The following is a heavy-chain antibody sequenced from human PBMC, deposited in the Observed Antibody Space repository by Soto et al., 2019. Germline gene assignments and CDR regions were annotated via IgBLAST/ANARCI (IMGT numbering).Heavy chain of an antibody. V-gene: IGHV4-59*01. CDR1: GGSISSYY. Sequence: SETLSLTYTVSGGSISSYYWSWIRQPPGKGLEWIGYIYYSGSTNYNPSLKSRVTISVDTSKNQFSLKLSSVTAADTAVYYCAREHQEDYYFDYWGQGTLVAVSA. CDR2: IYYSGST. J-gene: IGHJ4*02. CDR3: AREHQEDYYFDY.